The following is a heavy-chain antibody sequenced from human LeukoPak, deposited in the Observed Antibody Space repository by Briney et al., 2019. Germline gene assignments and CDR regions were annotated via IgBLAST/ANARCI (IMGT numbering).Heavy chain of an antibody. CDR1: GFTFSSFD. D-gene: IGHD3-22*01. Sequence: SGGSLRLSCAAPGFTFSSFDMTWVRQAPGEGLEWVSTISVSATNTYYADSVKGRFTISRDNSKNTLYLQMNSLRADDTAVYYCAAITSMRVVLISWGQGTLVTVSS. CDR2: ISVSATNT. CDR3: AAITSMRVVLIS. V-gene: IGHV3-23*01. J-gene: IGHJ1*01.